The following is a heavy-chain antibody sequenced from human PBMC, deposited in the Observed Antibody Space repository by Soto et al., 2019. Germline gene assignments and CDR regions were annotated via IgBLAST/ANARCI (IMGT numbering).Heavy chain of an antibody. CDR1: GFTFSDHY. CDR2: IRNKANSYTT. Sequence: PGGSLRLSCAASGFTFSDHYMDWVRQAPGKGLEWVGRIRNKANSYTTEYAASVKGRFTISRDDSKNSLYLQMNSLKTEDTAVFFFTRDAPASGYDYGIDYWGQGTLVTVSS. V-gene: IGHV3-72*01. J-gene: IGHJ4*02. D-gene: IGHD5-12*01. CDR3: TRDAPASGYDYGIDY.